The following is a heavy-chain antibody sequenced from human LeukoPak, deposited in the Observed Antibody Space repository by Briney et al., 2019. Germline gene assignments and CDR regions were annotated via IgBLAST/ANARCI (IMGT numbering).Heavy chain of an antibody. J-gene: IGHJ4*02. Sequence: ASGPALVKPTQTLTLTCTFSGFSLSTSGMCVSWIRQPPGKALEWLARIDWDDDKYYSTSLKTRLTISKDTSKNQVVLTMTNIDPVDTATYYCARINMITFGGVIIDYWGQGTLVTVSS. CDR3: ARINMITFGGVIIDY. CDR2: IDWDDDK. CDR1: GFSLSTSGMC. V-gene: IGHV2-70*11. D-gene: IGHD3-16*02.